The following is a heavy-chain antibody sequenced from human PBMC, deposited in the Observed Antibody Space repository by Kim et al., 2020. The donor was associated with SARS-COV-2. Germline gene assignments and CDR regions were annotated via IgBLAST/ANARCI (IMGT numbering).Heavy chain of an antibody. CDR2: ISYDGDRT. D-gene: IGHD6-6*01. CDR1: GFTFSNYG. J-gene: IGHJ3*02. V-gene: IGHV3-30*18. CDR3: AKNKRALGARDAFDI. Sequence: GGSLRLSCVASGFTFSNYGFHWLRQAPGKGPEWVALISYDGDRTDYSDSVKGRFTISRDDSENTVYLQMNSLRPDDTALYYCAKNKRALGARDAFDIWG.